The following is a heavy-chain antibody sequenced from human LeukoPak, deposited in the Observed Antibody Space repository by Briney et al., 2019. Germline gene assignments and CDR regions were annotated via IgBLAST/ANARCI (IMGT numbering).Heavy chain of an antibody. Sequence: PGGSLRLSCAASGVIFSSYAMSWVRQAPGKGPEWVANINLDGSQKYYVDSVKGRFTISRDNAENSLYLQMNSLRAEDTALYYCARKRPNYFDYWGQGTLVTVSS. V-gene: IGHV3-7*01. CDR1: GVIFSSYA. J-gene: IGHJ4*02. CDR2: INLDGSQK. CDR3: ARKRPNYFDY.